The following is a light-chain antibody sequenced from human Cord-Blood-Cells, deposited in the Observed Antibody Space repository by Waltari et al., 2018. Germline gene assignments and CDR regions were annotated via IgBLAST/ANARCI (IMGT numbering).Light chain of an antibody. CDR2: DVS. CDR3: CSYAGSYTFV. J-gene: IGLJ1*01. CDR1: SSDVGGYNY. V-gene: IGLV2-11*01. Sequence: QSALTQPRSVSGSPGQSVTTSCTGTSSDVGGYNYVSWYQQHPGNATKLMLYDVSNRPSGVPDRFSGSKSGNTASLTISGLQAEEEADYYCCSYAGSYTFVFGTGTKVTVL.